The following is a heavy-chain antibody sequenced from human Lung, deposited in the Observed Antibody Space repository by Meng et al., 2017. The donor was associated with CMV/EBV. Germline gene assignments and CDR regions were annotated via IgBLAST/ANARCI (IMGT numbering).Heavy chain of an antibody. CDR1: GVSISGFY. CDR3: ATGSGDFDP. CDR2: IYIKGDT. D-gene: IGHD1-26*01. V-gene: IGHV4-4*07. Sequence: QVHLQESGPGLVKPSEPLSLPCSVSGVSISGFYWSWIRQPAGKGLEWIGRIYIKGDTNYNPSLKSRVTISKDTSKNQISLRLTSVTAADTAIYYCATGSGDFDPWGRGTLGTVSS. J-gene: IGHJ5*02.